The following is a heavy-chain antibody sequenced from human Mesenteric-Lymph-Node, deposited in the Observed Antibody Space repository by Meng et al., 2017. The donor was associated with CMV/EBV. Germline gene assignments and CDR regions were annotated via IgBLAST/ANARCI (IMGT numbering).Heavy chain of an antibody. V-gene: IGHV3-23*01. Sequence: GGSLRLSCAASGFTFSSYAMSWVRQAPGKGLEWVSAISGSGGSTNYADSVKGRFTISRDNAKNTLYLQMNSLRADDTAVYYCVPYVLAARGQGTLVTVSS. J-gene: IGHJ4*02. CDR3: VPYVLAA. D-gene: IGHD6-13*01. CDR2: ISGSGGST. CDR1: GFTFSSYA.